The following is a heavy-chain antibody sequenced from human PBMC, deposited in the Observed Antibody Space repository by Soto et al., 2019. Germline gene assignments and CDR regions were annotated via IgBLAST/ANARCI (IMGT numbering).Heavy chain of an antibody. V-gene: IGHV1-46*01. Sequence: GASLKVSCKASGYTFTSYYMHWVRQAPGQGLEWMGIINPSGGSTSYAQKFQGRVTMTRDTSTSTVYMELSSLRSGDTAVYYCARDLRGVDTAMAPNPYYFDYWGQGTLVTVSS. CDR2: INPSGGST. D-gene: IGHD5-18*01. J-gene: IGHJ4*02. CDR3: ARDLRGVDTAMAPNPYYFDY. CDR1: GYTFTSYY.